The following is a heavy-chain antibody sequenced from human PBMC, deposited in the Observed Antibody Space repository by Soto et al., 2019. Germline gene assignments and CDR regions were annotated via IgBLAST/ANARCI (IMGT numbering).Heavy chain of an antibody. CDR1: GFTFSSYA. D-gene: IGHD1-1*01. Sequence: GGSLRLSCAASGFTFSSYAMSWVRQAPGKGLEWVSAISGSGGSTYYADSVKGRFTISRDNSKNTLYLQMNSLRAEDTAVYYCEKDQAREPVFDYWGQGTLVTVSS. V-gene: IGHV3-23*01. CDR3: EKDQAREPVFDY. CDR2: ISGSGGST. J-gene: IGHJ4*02.